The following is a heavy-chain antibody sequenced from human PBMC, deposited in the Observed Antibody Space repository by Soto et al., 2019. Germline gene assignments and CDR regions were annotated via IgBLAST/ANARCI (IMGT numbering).Heavy chain of an antibody. J-gene: IGHJ6*03. CDR1: GFTFDDYA. V-gene: IGHV3-9*01. Sequence: GGSLRLSCAASGFTFDDYAMHWVRQAPGKGLEWVSGISWNSGSIGYADSVKGRFTISRDNAKNSLYLQMNSLRAEDTALYYCAKSPSNYYYYMDVWGKGTTVTVSS. CDR2: ISWNSGSI. CDR3: AKSPSNYYYYMDV.